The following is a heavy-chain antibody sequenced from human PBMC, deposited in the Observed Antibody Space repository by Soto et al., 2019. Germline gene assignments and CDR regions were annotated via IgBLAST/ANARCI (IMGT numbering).Heavy chain of an antibody. CDR3: SRFIMVGGLFDPNYDHGMDV. V-gene: IGHV1-18*01. J-gene: IGHJ6*02. Sequence: QVQLVQSGAEVKKPGASVTVSCKTSGYTFSNYGINWVRQAPGQGLEWMGWISGYNGNTNYAQTVQGRVTMTTDTSTGTVYMELRSLKSDDTAIYYCSRFIMVGGLFDPNYDHGMDVWGQGTTVTGAS. CDR1: GYTFSNYG. D-gene: IGHD3-10*01. CDR2: ISGYNGNT.